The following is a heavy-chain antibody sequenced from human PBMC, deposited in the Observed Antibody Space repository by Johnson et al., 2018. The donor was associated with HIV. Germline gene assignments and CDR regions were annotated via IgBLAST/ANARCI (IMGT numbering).Heavy chain of an antibody. J-gene: IGHJ3*02. CDR1: GFTFSDFF. D-gene: IGHD5-24*01. V-gene: IGHV3-11*04. Sequence: QVQLVESGGVVVQPGGSLRLSCAASGFTFSDFFMSWIRQAPGKGLEWVAYMSTSGSTKFYADSVKGGVTISRDNAKNSLYLQMNSLRAEDTAVYYCARLRAEAQFDAFDIWGQGTMVTVSS. CDR3: ARLRAEAQFDAFDI. CDR2: MSTSGSTK.